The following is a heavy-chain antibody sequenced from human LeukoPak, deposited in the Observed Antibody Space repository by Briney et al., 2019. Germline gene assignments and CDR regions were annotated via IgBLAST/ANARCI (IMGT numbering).Heavy chain of an antibody. CDR2: INDGGGTT. CDR3: AKYRYGSGSFYTSPFDY. CDR1: GFTFTNYA. D-gene: IGHD3-10*01. V-gene: IGHV3-23*01. Sequence: GGSLRLSCAASGFTFTNYALSWVRQAPGKGLEWVSAINDGGGTTYYADSVKGRFTISRDNSKNTLYLQMNSLRAEDTAVYYCAKYRYGSGSFYTSPFDYLGQGTLVTVSS. J-gene: IGHJ4*02.